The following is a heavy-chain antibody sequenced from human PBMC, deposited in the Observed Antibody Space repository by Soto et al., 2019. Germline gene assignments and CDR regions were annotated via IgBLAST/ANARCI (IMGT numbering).Heavy chain of an antibody. CDR1: GYIFIHCF. V-gene: IGHV1-46*01. D-gene: IGHD1-26*01. J-gene: IGHJ4*02. CDR2: INPSSGTT. Sequence: QVQLVQSGAEMKQPGASVKLSCQASGYIFIHCFMHWVRQAPGQGLEWMGGINPSSGTTTYAQKFQGRVTVTRDTSTSTVYMELSSLGSGDTAMYYCARSLGGTTSLFDYWGQGSLVTVSA. CDR3: ARSLGGTTSLFDY.